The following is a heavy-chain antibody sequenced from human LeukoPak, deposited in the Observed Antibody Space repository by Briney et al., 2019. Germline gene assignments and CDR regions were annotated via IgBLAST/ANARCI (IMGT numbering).Heavy chain of an antibody. CDR2: MNPNSANT. CDR1: GYTFTRSD. CDR3: ARAISYYDSSGYYVYYFDS. D-gene: IGHD3-22*01. J-gene: IGHJ4*02. Sequence: GASVKVSCKASGYTFTRSDINWVRQATGQGLEWMGWMNPNSANTGYAQKVQGRVTMTRDTSINTAYMVLSSLRSEDTAVYYCARAISYYDSSGYYVYYFDSWGQGTLVTVSS. V-gene: IGHV1-8*01.